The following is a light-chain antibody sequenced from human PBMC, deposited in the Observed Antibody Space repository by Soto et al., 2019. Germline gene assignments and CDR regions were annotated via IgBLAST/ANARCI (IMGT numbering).Light chain of an antibody. CDR3: QQLNSYPPIT. J-gene: IGKJ4*01. Sequence: DIQMTQSPSTLSASVGDRVTITCRASQSISSWLAWYQQKPGKAPKLLIYDASSLESGVPSRFSGSGSGTEFTLTISSLQPEDFATYYCQQLNSYPPITFGGGTKVDIK. CDR2: DAS. CDR1: QSISSW. V-gene: IGKV1-5*01.